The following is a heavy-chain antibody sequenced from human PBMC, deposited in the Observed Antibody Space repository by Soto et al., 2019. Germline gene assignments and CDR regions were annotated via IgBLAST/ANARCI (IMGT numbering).Heavy chain of an antibody. Sequence: PGGSLRLSCAASGFTFSSYGMHWVRQAPGKGLEWVAVISYDGSNKYYADSVKGRFTISRDNSKNTLYLQMTSLRPEDTAVYHCVKDSWWLVSFDHWGQGTLVTVSS. CDR2: ISYDGSNK. J-gene: IGHJ4*02. CDR1: GFTFSSYG. V-gene: IGHV3-30*18. D-gene: IGHD6-19*01. CDR3: VKDSWWLVSFDH.